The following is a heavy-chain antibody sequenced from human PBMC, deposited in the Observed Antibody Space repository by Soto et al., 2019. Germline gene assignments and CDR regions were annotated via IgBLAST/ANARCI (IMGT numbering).Heavy chain of an antibody. CDR2: IIPIFGTA. D-gene: IGHD1-26*01. CDR3: ARGPSSYVGANWFDP. CDR1: GGTFSSYA. Sequence: ASVKVSCKASGGTFSSYAISWVRQAPGQGLEWMGGIIPIFGTANYAQKFQGRVTITADESTSTAYMELSSLRSEDTAVYYCARGPSSYVGANWFDPWGQGTLVTVSS. V-gene: IGHV1-69*13. J-gene: IGHJ5*02.